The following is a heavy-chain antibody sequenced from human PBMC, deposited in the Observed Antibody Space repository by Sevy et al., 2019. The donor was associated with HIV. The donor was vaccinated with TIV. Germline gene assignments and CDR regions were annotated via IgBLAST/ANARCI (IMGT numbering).Heavy chain of an antibody. CDR3: ARDTMVRGVISMFDY. J-gene: IGHJ4*02. V-gene: IGHV4-59*01. CDR1: GGSISSYY. CDR2: IYYSGST. D-gene: IGHD3-10*01. Sequence: SETLSLTCTVSGGSISSYYWSWIRQPPGKGLEWIGYIYYSGSTNYNPSLKSRVTISVDTSKNQFSLKLSSVTAADTDVYYCARDTMVRGVISMFDYWGQGTLVTVSS.